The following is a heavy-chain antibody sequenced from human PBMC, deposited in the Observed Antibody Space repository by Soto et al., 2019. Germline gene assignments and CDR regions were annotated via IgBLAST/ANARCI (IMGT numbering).Heavy chain of an antibody. V-gene: IGHV3-33*01. D-gene: IGHD2-21*02. Sequence: SCKVSGYTLSKLSMHWVRQAPGKGLEWVAVIWYDGSNKYYADSVKGRFTISRDNSKNTLYLQMNSLRAEDTAVYYCARDLNAGGTYCGGDCPPGYYYYYYGMDVWGQGTTVTVSS. CDR3: ARDLNAGGTYCGGDCPPGYYYYYYGMDV. J-gene: IGHJ6*02. CDR1: GYTLSKLS. CDR2: IWYDGSNK.